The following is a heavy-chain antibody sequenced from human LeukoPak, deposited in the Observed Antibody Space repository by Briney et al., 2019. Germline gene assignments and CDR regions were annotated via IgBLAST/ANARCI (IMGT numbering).Heavy chain of an antibody. CDR3: ARRPGVVATIAYDY. CDR2: ICYSGNT. J-gene: IGHJ4*02. V-gene: IGHV4-59*08. CDR1: GGSISSYY. D-gene: IGHD5-12*01. Sequence: PSETLSLTCTVSGGSISSYYWSWIRQPPGKGLEWMGFICYSGNTIYNPSLKSPVTISVDPSTHHSCLKLTSVPAAHTAVYYCARRPGVVATIAYDYWGQGTLVTVSS.